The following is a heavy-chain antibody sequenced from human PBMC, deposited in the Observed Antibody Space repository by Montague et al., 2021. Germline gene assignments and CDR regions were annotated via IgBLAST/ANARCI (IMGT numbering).Heavy chain of an antibody. J-gene: IGHJ3*02. V-gene: IGHV3-74*01. CDR1: GFTFSTSW. Sequence: SLRLSCAASGFTFSTSWIHWVRQAPGKGLVWVSRINPDGSSANYADSVTGRFTTSRDNGKNTLYLQMNSLRAEDTAVYFCARAGYYGGLDIWGQGTMATASS. CDR2: INPDGSSA. D-gene: IGHD2-21*01. CDR3: ARAGYYGGLDI.